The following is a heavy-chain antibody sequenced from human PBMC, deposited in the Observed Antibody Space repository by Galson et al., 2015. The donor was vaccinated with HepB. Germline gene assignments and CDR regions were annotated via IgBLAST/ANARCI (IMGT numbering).Heavy chain of an antibody. D-gene: IGHD3-3*01. J-gene: IGHJ5*02. V-gene: IGHV1-18*01. CDR2: ISAYNGNT. CDR1: GYTSTSYG. Sequence: SVKVSCKASGYTSTSYGISWVRQAPGQGLEWMGWISAYNGNTNYAQKLQGRVTMTTDTSTSTAYMELRSLRSDDTAVYYCARDQPRRNYDFWSGYPSNWFDPWGQGTLVTVSS. CDR3: ARDQPRRNYDFWSGYPSNWFDP.